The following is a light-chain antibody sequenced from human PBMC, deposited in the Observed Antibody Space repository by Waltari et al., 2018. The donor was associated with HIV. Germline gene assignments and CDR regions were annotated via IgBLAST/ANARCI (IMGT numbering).Light chain of an antibody. CDR3: QVWDTSSDHVDYV. CDR1: NNGSRS. J-gene: IGLJ1*01. Sequence: SFVLTQPPSVSVAPGQTDTISCGESNNGSRSVHWYQLKPGQAPVLVVYDDNDRPSGIPERFSGSNSGNTATLTISRVEAGDEADYFCQVWDTSSDHVDYVFGTGTKVTVL. V-gene: IGLV3-21*02. CDR2: DDN.